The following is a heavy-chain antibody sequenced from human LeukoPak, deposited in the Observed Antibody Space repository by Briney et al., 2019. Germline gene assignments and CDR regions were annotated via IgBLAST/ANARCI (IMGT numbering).Heavy chain of an antibody. V-gene: IGHV1-69*04. CDR1: GGPFSSYA. D-gene: IGHD6-13*01. CDR2: IIPILGIA. J-gene: IGHJ4*02. Sequence: SVKVSCKASGGPFSSYAISWVRQAPGQGLECMGRIIPILGIANYAQKFQGRVTITADKSTSTAYMELSSLRSEDTAVYYCARDKSGQQLVNFDYWGQGTLVTVSS. CDR3: ARDKSGQQLVNFDY.